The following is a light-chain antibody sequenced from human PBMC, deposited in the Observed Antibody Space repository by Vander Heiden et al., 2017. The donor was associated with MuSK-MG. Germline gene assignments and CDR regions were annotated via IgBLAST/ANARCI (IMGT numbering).Light chain of an antibody. CDR1: SSNIGAGYD. CDR3: QSYDSSLSGYV. CDR2: GNS. J-gene: IGLJ1*01. V-gene: IGLV1-40*01. Sequence: QSVLTQPPSVSGAPGQRVITSCTGSSSNIGAGYDVHWYHQVPGTAPKLLIYGNSNRPSGVPDRFSGSKSVTSASLAITGLQAEDEADYYCQSYDSSLSGYVFGPGTKVTVL.